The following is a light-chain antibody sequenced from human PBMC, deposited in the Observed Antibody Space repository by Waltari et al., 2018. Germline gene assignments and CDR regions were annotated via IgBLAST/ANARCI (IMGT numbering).Light chain of an antibody. J-gene: IGLJ1*01. V-gene: IGLV2-11*01. Sequence: QSALAPPRPVSGSPGQSVTLSCTGSRSNVGGYNYVSWYQQYPGQATKPMLYDVNKRPSGVPQRFSGSKSGDTASLTISGLQAEDEADYYCCSYAGSYTYVFGTGTKVTV. CDR2: DVN. CDR3: CSYAGSYTYV. CDR1: RSNVGGYNY.